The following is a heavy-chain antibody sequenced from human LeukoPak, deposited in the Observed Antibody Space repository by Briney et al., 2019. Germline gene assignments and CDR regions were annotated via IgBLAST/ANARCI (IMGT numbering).Heavy chain of an antibody. D-gene: IGHD3-3*01. CDR2: INHSGST. Sequence: PSETLSLTCAVYGGSFSGYYWTWIRQPPGKGLEWIGEINHSGSTNYNPSLKSRVTISVDTSKNQFSLKLSSVTAADTAVYYCARGRSYYDFWSGYYTGICWFDPWGQGTLVTVSS. CDR1: GGSFSGYY. CDR3: ARGRSYYDFWSGYYTGICWFDP. J-gene: IGHJ5*02. V-gene: IGHV4-34*01.